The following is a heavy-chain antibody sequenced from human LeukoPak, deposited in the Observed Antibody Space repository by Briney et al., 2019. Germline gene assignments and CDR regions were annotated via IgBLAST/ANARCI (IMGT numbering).Heavy chain of an antibody. J-gene: IGHJ4*02. CDR1: GGSISSYY. V-gene: IGHV4-59*01. CDR2: IYYSGST. Sequence: SETLSLTCTVSGGSISSYYWSWIRRPPGKGLEWIGYIYYSGSTNYNPSLKSRVTISVDTSKNQFSLKLSSVSAADTAVYYCARVLAGTSSFDYWGQGTLVTVSS. D-gene: IGHD6-19*01. CDR3: ARVLAGTSSFDY.